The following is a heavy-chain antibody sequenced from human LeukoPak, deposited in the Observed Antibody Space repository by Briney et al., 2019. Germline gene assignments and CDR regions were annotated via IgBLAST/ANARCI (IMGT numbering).Heavy chain of an antibody. Sequence: GGSLRLSCAASGFTFSAYAMSWVRQAPGKGLEWVSAISASSDSTYYADSVKGRFTISRDNSKNTMYLHMNSLRAEDTAIYYCAKSVVNSGTYIPFDSWGQGTLVTVSS. CDR1: GFTFSAYA. D-gene: IGHD1-26*01. V-gene: IGHV3-23*01. CDR3: AKSVVNSGTYIPFDS. J-gene: IGHJ4*02. CDR2: ISASSDST.